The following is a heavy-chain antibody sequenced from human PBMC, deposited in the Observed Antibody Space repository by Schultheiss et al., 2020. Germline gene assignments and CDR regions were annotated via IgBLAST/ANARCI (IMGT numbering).Heavy chain of an antibody. V-gene: IGHV4-61*10. CDR1: GGSISSGSYY. D-gene: IGHD2-2*01. J-gene: IGHJ4*02. CDR3: ARDAEDCSSTSCYRGADY. CDR2: IYYSGST. Sequence: SETLSLTCTVSGGSISSGSYYWSWIRQPAGKGLEWIGYIYYSGSTYYNPSLKSRVTISVDTSKNQFSLKLSSVTAADTAVYYCARDAEDCSSTSCYRGADYWGQGTLVTVSS.